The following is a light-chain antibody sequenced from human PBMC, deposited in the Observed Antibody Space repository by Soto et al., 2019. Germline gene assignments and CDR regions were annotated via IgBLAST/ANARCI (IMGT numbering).Light chain of an antibody. J-gene: IGKJ2*01. V-gene: IGKV3-15*01. CDR2: GAS. CDR3: QQYNNWPPYT. Sequence: EIVMTQSPATLSVSPGERATLSCRASQSVSRSLAWYQQKPGQAPRLLIFGASTRATGIPARFSGSGSGTEFTLTISSLQSEDFAVYYCQQYNNWPPYTFGQGTKLEIK. CDR1: QSVSRS.